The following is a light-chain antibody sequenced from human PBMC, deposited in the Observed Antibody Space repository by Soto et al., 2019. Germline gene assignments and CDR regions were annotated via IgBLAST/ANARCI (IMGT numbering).Light chain of an antibody. Sequence: EIVMTQSPATLSVSPGERATLSCRASQSVSSNLAWYQHKPGQAPRLLIYGASNRATGIPARFSGSGSGTEFTLTISSLQSEDFAVYYCQQYNNWPPWTFGQGTKVEI. V-gene: IGKV3-15*01. J-gene: IGKJ1*01. CDR1: QSVSSN. CDR3: QQYNNWPPWT. CDR2: GAS.